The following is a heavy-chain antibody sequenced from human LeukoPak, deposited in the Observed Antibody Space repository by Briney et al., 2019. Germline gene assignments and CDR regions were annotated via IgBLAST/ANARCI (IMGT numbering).Heavy chain of an antibody. J-gene: IGHJ3*02. Sequence: ASVKVSCKASGYTFTSYYMHWVRQAPGQGLEWMGIINPSGGSTSYAQKFQGRVTMTRNTSISTAYMELSSLRSEDTAVYYCARDSSESAFDIWGQGTMVTVSS. CDR2: INPSGGST. CDR1: GYTFTSYY. V-gene: IGHV1-46*01. CDR3: ARDSSESAFDI.